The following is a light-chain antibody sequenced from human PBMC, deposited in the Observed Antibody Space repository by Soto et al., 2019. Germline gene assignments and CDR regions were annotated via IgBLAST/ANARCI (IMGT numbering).Light chain of an antibody. CDR1: SSDVGSYNL. J-gene: IGLJ2*01. Sequence: QSALTQPASVSGSPGQSITISCTGTSSDVGSYNLVSWYQQHLGTAPKLMIYEVINRPSGVSNRFSGSKSGNTASLTISGLQAADEADYYCSSYAVSSTLVFGGGTQLTVL. CDR2: EVI. V-gene: IGLV2-23*02. CDR3: SSYAVSSTLV.